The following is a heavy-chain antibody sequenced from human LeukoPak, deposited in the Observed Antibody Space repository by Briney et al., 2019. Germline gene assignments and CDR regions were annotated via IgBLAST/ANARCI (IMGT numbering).Heavy chain of an antibody. Sequence: GESLKVSCKASGYTLTNYALNWVRQAPGQGLEWMGWINTNTGNPTYAQGFTGRFVFSLDTSVNTAYLQISSLKAEDTAIYYCARVQGYCSTTSCYPHYWGQGTLVTVSS. V-gene: IGHV7-4-1*02. J-gene: IGHJ4*02. D-gene: IGHD2-2*01. CDR2: INTNTGNP. CDR1: GYTLTNYA. CDR3: ARVQGYCSTTSCYPHY.